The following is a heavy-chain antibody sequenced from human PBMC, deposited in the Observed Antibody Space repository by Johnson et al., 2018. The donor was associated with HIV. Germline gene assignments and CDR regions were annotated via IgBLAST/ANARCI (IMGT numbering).Heavy chain of an antibody. D-gene: IGHD2-21*02. CDR1: GFTFSSYA. CDR2: IYSGGSA. CDR3: ARRIIFCGGDCYSDGVDI. J-gene: IGHJ3*02. Sequence: VQLVESGGGLVQPGGSLRLSCAASGFTFSSYAMSWVRQAPGKGLEWVSVIYSGGSAFYADSVKGRFIISRDNSKNTLYLQMNSMRVEDTAMYFCARRIIFCGGDCYSDGVDIWGQGTMVTVSS. V-gene: IGHV3-66*01.